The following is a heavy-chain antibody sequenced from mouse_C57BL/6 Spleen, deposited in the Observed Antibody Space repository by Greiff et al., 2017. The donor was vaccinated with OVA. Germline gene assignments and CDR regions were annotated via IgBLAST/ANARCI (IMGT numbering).Heavy chain of an antibody. CDR1: GIDFSRYW. CDR3: ASSYYGNYHFDY. CDR2: INPDSSTI. Sequence: DVQLQESGGGLVQPGGSLKLSCAASGIDFSRYWMSWVRRAPGKGLEWIGEINPDSSTINYAPSLNSKFIISSDNAKNTLYLQMSKVRSDDTALYYCASSYYGNYHFDYWGKGTTLTVSS. V-gene: IGHV4-1*01. J-gene: IGHJ2*01. D-gene: IGHD2-10*01.